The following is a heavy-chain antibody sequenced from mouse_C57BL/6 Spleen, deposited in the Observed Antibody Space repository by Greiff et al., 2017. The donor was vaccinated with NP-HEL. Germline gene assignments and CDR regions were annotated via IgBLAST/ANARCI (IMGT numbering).Heavy chain of an antibody. J-gene: IGHJ3*01. CDR3: ARPGSSPWFAY. D-gene: IGHD1-1*01. Sequence: QVHVKQPGAELVRPGTSVKLSCKASGYTFTSYWMHWVKQRPGQGLEWIGVIDPSDSYTNYNQKFKGKATLTVDTSSSTAYMQLSSLTSEDSAVYYCARPGSSPWFAYWGQGTLVTVSA. CDR2: IDPSDSYT. V-gene: IGHV1-59*01. CDR1: GYTFTSYW.